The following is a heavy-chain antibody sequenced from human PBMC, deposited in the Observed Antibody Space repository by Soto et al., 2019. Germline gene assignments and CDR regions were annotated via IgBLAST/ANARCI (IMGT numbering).Heavy chain of an antibody. CDR2: INHSGST. Sequence: SETLSLTCAVYGGSFIGYYWSWIRQPPGKGLEWIGEINHSGSTNYNPSLKSRVTISVDTSKNQFSLKLSSVTGADTAVYYCARGESSSSVNGWFDPRGKGTLVTVSS. J-gene: IGHJ5*02. CDR1: GGSFIGYY. CDR3: ARGESSSSVNGWFDP. D-gene: IGHD6-13*01. V-gene: IGHV4-34*01.